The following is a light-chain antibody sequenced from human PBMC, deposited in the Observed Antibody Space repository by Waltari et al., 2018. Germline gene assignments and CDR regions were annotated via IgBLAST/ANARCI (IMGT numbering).Light chain of an antibody. V-gene: IGKV3-20*01. CDR1: QSGSRT. J-gene: IGKJ1*01. CDR2: GAS. Sequence: EIVLTQSPGTLSLSPGERATLSCRARQSGSRTLAWYQQKPGQAPKLLIYGASIRATGIPDRFTGSGSGTDFSLTISSLEPEDFAIYFCQHYVRLPATFGQGTKVEIK. CDR3: QHYVRLPAT.